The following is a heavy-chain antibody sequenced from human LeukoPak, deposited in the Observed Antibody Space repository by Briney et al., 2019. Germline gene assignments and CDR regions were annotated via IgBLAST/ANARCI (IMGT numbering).Heavy chain of an antibody. CDR2: INWNGGST. J-gene: IGHJ4*02. Sequence: GGSLRLSCAASGVSFDDYGMSWVRHAPGKGLGWVSGINWNGGSTGYADSVKGRFTISRDNAKNSLYLQMNSLRAEDTALYYCARGSGLLSFGMKGHFDYWGQGTLVTVSS. V-gene: IGHV3-20*04. CDR3: ARGSGLLSFGMKGHFDY. D-gene: IGHD3-10*01. CDR1: GVSFDDYG.